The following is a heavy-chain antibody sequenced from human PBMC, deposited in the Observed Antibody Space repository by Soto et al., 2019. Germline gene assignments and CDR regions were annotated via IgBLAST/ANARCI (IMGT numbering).Heavy chain of an antibody. CDR1: GFTFSNTW. D-gene: IGHD2-8*01. V-gene: IGHV3-15*07. J-gene: IGHJ4*02. Sequence: EVQLVESGGGLVKPGGSLRLSCAASGFTFSNTWMTWVRQAPGKGLEWVGRIKSKTDGGPIDYAAPVKGRFTISRDDSKTTLYLQMNGLKTEDTAVYYCTTSEKSCTSDVCYFFDYWGQGTLVTVSA. CDR3: TTSEKSCTSDVCYFFDY. CDR2: IKSKTDGGPI.